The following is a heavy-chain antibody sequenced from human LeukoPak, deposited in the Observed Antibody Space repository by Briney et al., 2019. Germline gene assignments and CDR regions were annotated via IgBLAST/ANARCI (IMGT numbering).Heavy chain of an antibody. J-gene: IGHJ4*02. D-gene: IGHD6-13*01. CDR2: IYHSGST. CDR1: GGSISSSSYY. CDR3: ARTFGSSWLFDY. V-gene: IGHV4-39*07. Sequence: SETLSLTCTVSGGSISSSSYYWGWIRQPPGKGLEWIGSIYHSGSTYYNPSLKSRVTISVDTSKNQFSLKLSSVTAADTAVYYCARTFGSSWLFDYWGQGTLVTVSS.